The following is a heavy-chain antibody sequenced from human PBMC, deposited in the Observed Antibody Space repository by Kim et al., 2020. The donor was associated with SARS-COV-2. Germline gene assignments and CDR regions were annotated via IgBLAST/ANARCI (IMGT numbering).Heavy chain of an antibody. Sequence: ASVKVSCKASGYTFTSYDINWVRQATGQGLEWMGWMNPNSGNTGYAQKFQGRVTMTRNTSISTAYMELSSLRSEDTAVYYCARVRGTSGEPTIFGTATMPYDAFDIWGQGTMVTVSS. CDR2: MNPNSGNT. V-gene: IGHV1-8*01. J-gene: IGHJ3*02. CDR1: GYTFTSYD. D-gene: IGHD3-3*01. CDR3: ARVRGTSGEPTIFGTATMPYDAFDI.